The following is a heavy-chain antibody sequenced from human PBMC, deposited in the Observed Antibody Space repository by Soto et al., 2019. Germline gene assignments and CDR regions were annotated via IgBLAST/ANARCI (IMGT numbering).Heavy chain of an antibody. J-gene: IGHJ6*02. V-gene: IGHV1-3*01. Sequence: ASVKVSCKASGYTFTSYAMHWVRQAPGQRLAWMGWINAGNGNTKYSQKFQGRVTITRDASASTAYMELSSLRSEDTAVYYCARAYYDFWSGYYDPVYYGMDVWGQGTTVTGSS. CDR2: INAGNGNT. CDR3: ARAYYDFWSGYYDPVYYGMDV. CDR1: GYTFTSYA. D-gene: IGHD3-3*01.